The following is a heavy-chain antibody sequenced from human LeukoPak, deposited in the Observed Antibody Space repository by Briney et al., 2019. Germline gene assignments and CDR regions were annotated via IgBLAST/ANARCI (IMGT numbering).Heavy chain of an antibody. V-gene: IGHV1-46*01. CDR3: ARVWFGEGDKDLFDY. D-gene: IGHD3-10*01. J-gene: IGHJ4*02. CDR2: INPSGGST. CDR1: GYTFTSYY. Sequence: GASVKVSCKASGYTFTSYYMHWVRQAPGQGLEWMGIINPSGGSTSYAQKFQGRVTMTRDTSTSTVYMELSSLRSEDTAVYYCARVWFGEGDKDLFDYWGQGTLVTVSS.